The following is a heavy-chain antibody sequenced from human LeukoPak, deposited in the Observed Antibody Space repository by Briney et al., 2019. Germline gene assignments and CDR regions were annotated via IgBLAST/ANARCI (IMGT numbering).Heavy chain of an antibody. D-gene: IGHD4-17*01. J-gene: IGHJ4*02. V-gene: IGHV4-59*08. Sequence: MSSETLSLTCTVSGGSISSYYWSWIRQPPGKGLEWIGYIYYSGSTNYNPSLKSRVTISVDTSKNQFSLKLGSVTAADTAVYYCARHQTHGDYAFDYWGQGTLVTVSS. CDR3: ARHQTHGDYAFDY. CDR2: IYYSGST. CDR1: GGSISSYY.